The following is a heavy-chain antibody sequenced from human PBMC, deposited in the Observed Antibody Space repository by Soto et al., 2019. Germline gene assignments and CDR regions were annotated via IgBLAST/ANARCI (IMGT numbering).Heavy chain of an antibody. CDR2: ISSSGNTI. D-gene: IGHD1-26*01. J-gene: IGHJ6*02. Sequence: PGGSLRLSCAASGFTFSSYSMNWVRQAPGKGLEWVSYISSSGNTIYYADSVKGRFTISRDNAKNTLYLQMNSLRAEDTAVYYCARQNIVGATSYYGMDVWGQGTTVTVSS. V-gene: IGHV3-48*01. CDR3: ARQNIVGATSYYGMDV. CDR1: GFTFSSYS.